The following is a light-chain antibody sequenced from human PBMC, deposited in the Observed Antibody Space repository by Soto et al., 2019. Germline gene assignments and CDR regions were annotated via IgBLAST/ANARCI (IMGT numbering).Light chain of an antibody. Sequence: DIQMTQSPSTLSASVGDSVTITCRASQSISSWLAWYQQKPGKAPKLLIYDASALPRGVPSRFSGSGSGTKFTLTIASLQPDDFAVYYCHQRQSWPRTFGQGTKVDIK. CDR1: QSISSW. CDR2: DAS. J-gene: IGKJ1*01. V-gene: IGKV1-5*01. CDR3: HQRQSWPRT.